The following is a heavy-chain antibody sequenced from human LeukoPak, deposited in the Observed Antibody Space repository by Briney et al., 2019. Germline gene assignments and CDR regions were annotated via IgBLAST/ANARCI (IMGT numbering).Heavy chain of an antibody. CDR1: GYSIRSGYY. Sequence: SETLSLTCSVSGYSIRSGYYWGWIRQPPGKGLEWIGSIYQSGSTYYNPSLKSRVTISVDTSKNQFSLKLSSVTAADTAVYYCARVPGPNWFDPWGQGTLVTVSS. V-gene: IGHV4-38-2*02. CDR2: IYQSGST. J-gene: IGHJ5*02. CDR3: ARVPGPNWFDP.